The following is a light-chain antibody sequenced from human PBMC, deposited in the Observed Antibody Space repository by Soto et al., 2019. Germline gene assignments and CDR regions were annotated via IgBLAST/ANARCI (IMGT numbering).Light chain of an antibody. Sequence: IVMTQSPDSLAVSLGERATIYCKSSRTVLKTSNERNYLAWYQQKPGQSPKLLIYWASTREYGVPDRFSGSGSGTDLTLTISSLQAEDVATYYCQQYLDNLLTFGGGTKVEI. V-gene: IGKV4-1*01. CDR1: RTVLKTSNERNY. J-gene: IGKJ4*01. CDR2: WAS. CDR3: QQYLDNLLT.